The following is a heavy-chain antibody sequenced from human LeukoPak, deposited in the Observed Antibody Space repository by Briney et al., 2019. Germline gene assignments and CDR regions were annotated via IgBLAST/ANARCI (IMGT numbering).Heavy chain of an antibody. CDR3: ATAIPRYSSSFLDY. Sequence: QPGGSLRLSCAASGFTVSSNYMSWVRQAPGKGLEWVSVIYSGGSTYYADSVKGRFTISRDNSKNTLYLQMNSLRAEDTAVYYCATAIPRYSSSFLDYWGQGTLVTVSS. V-gene: IGHV3-66*01. CDR1: GFTVSSNY. J-gene: IGHJ4*02. D-gene: IGHD6-13*01. CDR2: IYSGGST.